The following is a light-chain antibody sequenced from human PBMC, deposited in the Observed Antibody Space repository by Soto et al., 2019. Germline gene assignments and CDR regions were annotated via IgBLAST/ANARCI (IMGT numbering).Light chain of an antibody. V-gene: IGLV2-14*01. CDR1: SSDVGGYNY. Sequence: QPVLTQPASVSGSPGQSITISCTGTSSDVGGYNYVSWYQQHPGKAPKLMIYDVSNRPSGVSNRFSGSKSGNTASLTISGLQAEEEADYYCSSYTSSSVVFGGGTKLTAL. CDR3: SSYTSSSVV. CDR2: DVS. J-gene: IGLJ2*01.